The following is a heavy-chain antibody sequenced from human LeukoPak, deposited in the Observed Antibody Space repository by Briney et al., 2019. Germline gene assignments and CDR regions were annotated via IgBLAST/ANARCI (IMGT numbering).Heavy chain of an antibody. V-gene: IGHV1-69*13. CDR1: GGTFSSYA. J-gene: IGHJ4*02. CDR2: IIPIFGTA. D-gene: IGHD2-2*01. Sequence: ASVKVSCKASGGTFSSYAISWVRQVPGQGLEWMGGIIPIFGTANYAQKFQGRVTITADESTSTAYMELSSLRSEDTAVYYCARGVVPAVTYYFDYWGQGTLVTVSS. CDR3: ARGVVPAVTYYFDY.